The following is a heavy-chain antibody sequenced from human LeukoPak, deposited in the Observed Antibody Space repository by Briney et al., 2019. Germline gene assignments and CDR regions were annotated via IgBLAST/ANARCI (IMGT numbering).Heavy chain of an antibody. CDR1: GFTFDDHG. V-gene: IGHV3-9*01. CDR2: ISWSSASI. CDR3: VKDDSSGSYFQH. J-gene: IGHJ1*01. Sequence: GRSLRLSCDASGFTFDDHGMHWVRQAPGKGLEWVSGISWSSASIGYADSVKGRFTVSRDNAKNSLSLQMNSLRPEDTALYYCVKDDSSGSYFQHWGQGTLVTVSS. D-gene: IGHD3-22*01.